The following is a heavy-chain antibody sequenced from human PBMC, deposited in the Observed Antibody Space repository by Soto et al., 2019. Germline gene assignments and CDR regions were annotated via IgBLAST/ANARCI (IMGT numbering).Heavy chain of an antibody. CDR1: GFTFSRYD. D-gene: IGHD3-9*01. V-gene: IGHV3-33*01. CDR3: AGAPRREMTLTWYFDL. Sequence: PGGSLRLSCAASGFTFSRYDMHWVRQAPGKGLEWVAVIWYDGSNKYYADSVKGRFTISRDNSKNTLYVQMNSLRVEDTAVYYCAGAPRREMTLTWYFDLWGRGTLVTVSS. J-gene: IGHJ2*01. CDR2: IWYDGSNK.